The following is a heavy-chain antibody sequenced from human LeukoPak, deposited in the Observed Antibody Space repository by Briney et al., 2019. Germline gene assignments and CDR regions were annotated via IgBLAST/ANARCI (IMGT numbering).Heavy chain of an antibody. Sequence: PSETLSLTCAVYGGSFSGYYWSWIRQPPGKGLEWIGEINHSGSTNYNPSLKSRVTISVDTSKNQFSLKLSSVTAADTAVYYCASPVKAYSSSWYGYWGQGTLVTVSS. CDR3: ASPVKAYSSSWYGY. D-gene: IGHD6-13*01. J-gene: IGHJ4*02. V-gene: IGHV4-34*01. CDR1: GGSFSGYY. CDR2: INHSGST.